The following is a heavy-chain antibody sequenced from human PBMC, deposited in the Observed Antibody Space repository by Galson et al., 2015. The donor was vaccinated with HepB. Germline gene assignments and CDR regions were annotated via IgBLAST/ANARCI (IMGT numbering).Heavy chain of an antibody. V-gene: IGHV3-66*01. CDR1: GFTFSNNY. Sequence: SLRLSCAASGFTFSNNYMSWVRQAPGKGLEWVSVIYSGGSRYYVDSVKGRFTISRDNSENTLYLQMNSLRVEDTAVYYCAGGPSRGYWGQGTLVTVSS. J-gene: IGHJ4*02. D-gene: IGHD3-16*01. CDR3: AGGPSRGY. CDR2: IYSGGSR.